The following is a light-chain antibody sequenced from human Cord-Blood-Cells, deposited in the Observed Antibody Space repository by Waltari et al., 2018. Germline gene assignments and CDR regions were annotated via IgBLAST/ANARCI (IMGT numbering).Light chain of an antibody. CDR3: QQYDSTPS. CDR1: QSVLYSSNNKNY. Sequence: DIVMTQSPDSLAVSLGERATINCKSSQSVLYSSNNKNYLAWYQQKPGQPPKLLIYWASTRESGLPDRFSGSGSGTDFTLTISSLQAEDVAVSYCQQYDSTPSFGQGTKLEIK. V-gene: IGKV4-1*01. J-gene: IGKJ2*03. CDR2: WAS.